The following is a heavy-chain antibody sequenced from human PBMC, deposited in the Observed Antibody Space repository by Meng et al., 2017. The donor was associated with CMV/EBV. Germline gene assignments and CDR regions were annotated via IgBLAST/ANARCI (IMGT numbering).Heavy chain of an antibody. Sequence: LRLSCAASGVTFNSYSMIWVRQAPGKGLEWVSFITSNSDYIYYADSMKGRFTISRDNAKSSLYLQMNSLRAEDTAVYYCARVSNWGFDYWGQGALVTV. V-gene: IGHV3-21*01. J-gene: IGHJ4*02. CDR2: ITSNSDYI. CDR3: ARVSNWGFDY. D-gene: IGHD7-27*01. CDR1: GVTFNSYS.